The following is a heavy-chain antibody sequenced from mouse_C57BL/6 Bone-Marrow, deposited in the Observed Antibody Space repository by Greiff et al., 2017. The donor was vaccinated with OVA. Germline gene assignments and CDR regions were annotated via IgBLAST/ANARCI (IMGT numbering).Heavy chain of an antibody. CDR2: IHPNSGST. CDR3: ARDYYGSSPDY. V-gene: IGHV1-64*01. Sequence: QVQLQQPGAELVKPGASVKLSCKASGYTLTSYWMHWVKQRPGQGLEWIGMIHPNSGSTNYNEKFKSKATLTVDKSSSTAYMQLSSLTSEDSAVYYCARDYYGSSPDYWGQGTTLTVSS. J-gene: IGHJ2*01. D-gene: IGHD1-1*01. CDR1: GYTLTSYW.